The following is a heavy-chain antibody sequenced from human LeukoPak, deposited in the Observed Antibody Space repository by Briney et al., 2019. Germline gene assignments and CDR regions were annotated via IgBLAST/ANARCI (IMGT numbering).Heavy chain of an antibody. J-gene: IGHJ4*02. CDR2: INPSGSTI. CDR3: ARASSRTRSGWYALDF. Sequence: GGSLRLSCEGSGFTFSGYYMSWIRQAPGKGLEWVSYINPSGSTIYYADSVKGRFTISRDNAKKSLDLQMYSLRAEDTAVYYCARASSRTRSGWYALDFWGQGTLVTVSS. D-gene: IGHD6-19*01. CDR1: GFTFSGYY. V-gene: IGHV3-11*01.